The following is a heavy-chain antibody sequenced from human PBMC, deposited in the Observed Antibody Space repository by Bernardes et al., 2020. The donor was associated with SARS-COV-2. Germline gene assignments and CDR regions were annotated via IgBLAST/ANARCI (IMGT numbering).Heavy chain of an antibody. Sequence: VGSLILSCAASGFTFSGSAMYWVRQASGKGLAWVGRIRSKANSYATAYAASVKGRFTISRDDSKNTAYLQMNSLKTEDTAHYYCTRVPPYSNSWWDAFDIWGPGTMVTVSS. D-gene: IGHD6-13*01. J-gene: IGHJ3*02. CDR2: IRSKANSYAT. CDR3: TRVPPYSNSWWDAFDI. CDR1: GFTFSGSA. V-gene: IGHV3-73*01.